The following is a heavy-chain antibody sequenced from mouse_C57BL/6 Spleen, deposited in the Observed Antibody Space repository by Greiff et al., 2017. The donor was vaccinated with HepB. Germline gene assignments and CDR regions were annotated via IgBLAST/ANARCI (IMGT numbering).Heavy chain of an antibody. V-gene: IGHV1-80*01. D-gene: IGHD2-3*01. CDR3: ARSGDGYSSWFAY. CDR1: GYAFSSYW. CDR2: IYPGDGDT. J-gene: IGHJ3*01. Sequence: QVQLQQSGAELVKPGASVKISCKASGYAFSSYWMNWVKQRPGKGLEWIGQIYPGDGDTNYNGKFKGKATLTADRSSRTAYMQISSLTSEDSAVYFCARSGDGYSSWFAYWGQGTLVTVSA.